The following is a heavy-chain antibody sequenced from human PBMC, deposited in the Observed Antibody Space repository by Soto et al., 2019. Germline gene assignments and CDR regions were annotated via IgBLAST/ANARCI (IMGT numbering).Heavy chain of an antibody. Sequence: ASVKVSCKASGYTFTSYGISWVRQAPGQGLEWMGWISAYNGNTNYAQKLQGRVTMTTDTSTSTAYMELRSLRSDDTAVYYCARVLVEDCSSTSCYDNWFDPRGQGTPVTVPQ. CDR2: ISAYNGNT. CDR3: ARVLVEDCSSTSCYDNWFDP. V-gene: IGHV1-18*01. CDR1: GYTFTSYG. D-gene: IGHD2-2*01. J-gene: IGHJ5*02.